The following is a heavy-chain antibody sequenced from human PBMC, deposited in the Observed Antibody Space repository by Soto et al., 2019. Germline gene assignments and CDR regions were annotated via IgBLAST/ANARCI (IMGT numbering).Heavy chain of an antibody. Sequence: QAHLVESGGGVVQPGRSLRLSCAASGFTFTSYGMHWVRQAPGTRLEWVAVISYDGGLQHYADSVKGRFTISRDNSKNHVLLQMNSLRAEDTAVYYCVSDRGYGHASVPYSWGQGTLVSVSS. CDR3: VSDRGYGHASVPYS. J-gene: IGHJ4*02. V-gene: IGHV3-30*03. CDR1: GFTFTSYG. CDR2: ISYDGGLQ. D-gene: IGHD5-18*01.